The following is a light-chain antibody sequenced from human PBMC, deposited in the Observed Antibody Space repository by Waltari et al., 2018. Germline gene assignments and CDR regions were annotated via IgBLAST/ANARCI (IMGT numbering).Light chain of an antibody. Sequence: QSALTQPASVSGSPGQSLTISCTGTSSDVGSYNIVSGYQQHPGKAPKLIISEVTKRPSGVSNRFSGSKSGNTASLTISGLQAEDEADYFCSSYGSINTWLFGGGTKLTVL. CDR2: EVT. CDR1: SSDVGSYNI. CDR3: SSYGSINTWL. V-gene: IGLV2-23*02. J-gene: IGLJ3*02.